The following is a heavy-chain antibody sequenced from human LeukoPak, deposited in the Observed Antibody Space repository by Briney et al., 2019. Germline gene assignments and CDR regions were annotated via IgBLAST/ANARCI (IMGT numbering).Heavy chain of an antibody. Sequence: GGSLRLSCAASGFTFDDYAMHWVRHAPGKGLEWVSGISWNSGSIGYADSVKGRFTISRDNAKNSLYLQMNSLRAEDTALYYCAKDRHWNYEPGFDDWGQGTLVTVAS. CDR1: GFTFDDYA. CDR2: ISWNSGSI. D-gene: IGHD1-7*01. V-gene: IGHV3-9*01. CDR3: AKDRHWNYEPGFDD. J-gene: IGHJ4*02.